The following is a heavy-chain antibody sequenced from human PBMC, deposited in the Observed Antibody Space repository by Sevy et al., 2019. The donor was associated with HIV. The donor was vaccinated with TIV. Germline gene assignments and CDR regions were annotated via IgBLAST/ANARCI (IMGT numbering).Heavy chain of an antibody. D-gene: IGHD3-9*01. J-gene: IGHJ6*02. CDR1: GGSFSGYF. CDR3: AREGGDYDILTGYSPRYGMGV. Sequence: SETLSLTCVVSGGSFSGYFWSWIRQPPGKGLEWIGEINHSGSTNYNPSLKGRVTISVDTSKNQFSLKLSSVTAADTAVYYCAREGGDYDILTGYSPRYGMGVWGQGTTVTVSS. CDR2: INHSGST. V-gene: IGHV4-34*01.